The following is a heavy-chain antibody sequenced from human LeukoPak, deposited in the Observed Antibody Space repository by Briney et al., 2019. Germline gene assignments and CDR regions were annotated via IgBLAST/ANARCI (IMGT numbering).Heavy chain of an antibody. Sequence: GGSLRLSCAASGFTFSSYGMHWVRQAPGKGLDWGAVIWYDGSKEYYADSVKGRFTISKDNSKNTLYMQMNSLRAEDPAVYYCARDYYASSGYYFGAFDIWGQGTMVTVSS. J-gene: IGHJ3*02. D-gene: IGHD3-22*01. CDR1: GFTFSSYG. V-gene: IGHV3-33*01. CDR2: IWYDGSKE. CDR3: ARDYYASSGYYFGAFDI.